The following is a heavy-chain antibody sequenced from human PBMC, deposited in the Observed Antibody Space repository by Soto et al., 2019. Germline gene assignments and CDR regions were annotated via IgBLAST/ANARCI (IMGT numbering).Heavy chain of an antibody. CDR3: ARDCSSTSCYVGRWFDP. CDR2: IIPILGIA. D-gene: IGHD2-2*01. CDR1: GGTFSSYT. Sequence: SVKVSCKASGGTFSSYTISWVRQAPGQGLEWMGRIIPILGIANYAQKFQGRVTITADKSTSTAYMGLSSLRSEDTAVYYCARDCSSTSCYVGRWFDPWGQGTLVTVSS. V-gene: IGHV1-69*04. J-gene: IGHJ5*02.